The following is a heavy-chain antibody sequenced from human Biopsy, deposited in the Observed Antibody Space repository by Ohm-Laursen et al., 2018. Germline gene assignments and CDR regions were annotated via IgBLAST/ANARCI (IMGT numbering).Heavy chain of an antibody. CDR2: INPSGGST. CDR1: GYIFTGYY. Sequence: ASVKVSCKTSGYIFTGYYIHWVRQAPGQGLEWMASINPSGGSTTYAQRFQGRLIMTRDTSTSSIYMELSSLRSEDTAIYFCARAVAGTGGVFDSWGQGTLVTVSS. J-gene: IGHJ4*02. CDR3: ARAVAGTGGVFDS. V-gene: IGHV1-46*01. D-gene: IGHD6-19*01.